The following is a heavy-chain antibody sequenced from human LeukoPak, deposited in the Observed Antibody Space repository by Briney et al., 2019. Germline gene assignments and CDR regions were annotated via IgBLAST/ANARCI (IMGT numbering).Heavy chain of an antibody. Sequence: GASVKVSCKASGGTFSSYAISWVRQAPGQGLEWMGGIIPIFGTANYAQKFQGRVTITADKSTSTAYMELSSLRSEDTAVYHCARNYYYGSGVFDYWGQGTLVTVSS. CDR2: IIPIFGTA. J-gene: IGHJ4*02. V-gene: IGHV1-69*06. CDR3: ARNYYYGSGVFDY. D-gene: IGHD3-10*01. CDR1: GGTFSSYA.